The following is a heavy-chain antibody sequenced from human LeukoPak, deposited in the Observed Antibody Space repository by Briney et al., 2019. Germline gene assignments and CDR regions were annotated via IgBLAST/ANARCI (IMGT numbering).Heavy chain of an antibody. CDR3: ARGSFYSSGWRNWFDP. J-gene: IGHJ5*02. CDR2: INTNTGNP. CDR1: GYTFTSYA. Sequence: VASVKVSCKASGYTFTSYAMNWVRQAPGQGLEWMGWINTNTGNPAYAQGFTGRFVFSLDTSVSTAYLQISSLKAEDTAVYYCARGSFYSSGWRNWFDPWGQGTLVTVSS. V-gene: IGHV7-4-1*02. D-gene: IGHD6-19*01.